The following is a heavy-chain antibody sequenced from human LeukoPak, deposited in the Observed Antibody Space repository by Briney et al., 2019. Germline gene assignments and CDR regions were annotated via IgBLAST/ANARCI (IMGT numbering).Heavy chain of an antibody. CDR3: ATDGPLRFLESPKFDP. Sequence: ASVKVSCKVSGYTLTELSMHWVRQAPGKGLEWMGGFDPEDGETIYAQKFQGRVTMTEDTSTDTAYMELSSLRSEDTAVYYCATDGPLRFLESPKFDPWGQGTLVTVSS. V-gene: IGHV1-24*01. CDR2: FDPEDGET. J-gene: IGHJ5*02. CDR1: GYTLTELS. D-gene: IGHD3-3*01.